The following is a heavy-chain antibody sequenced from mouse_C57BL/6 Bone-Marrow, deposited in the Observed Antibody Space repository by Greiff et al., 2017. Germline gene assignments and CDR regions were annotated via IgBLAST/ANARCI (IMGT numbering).Heavy chain of an antibody. Sequence: QVQLQQPGAELVKPGASVKLSCKASGYTFTSYWMQWVKQRPGQGLEWIGEIDPSDSYTNYNQKSKGKATLTVDTSSSTAYMQLSSLTSEDSAVYYCAYYSTFAYWGQGTLVTVSA. CDR1: GYTFTSYW. D-gene: IGHD2-12*01. CDR2: IDPSDSYT. J-gene: IGHJ3*01. V-gene: IGHV1-50*01. CDR3: AYYSTFAY.